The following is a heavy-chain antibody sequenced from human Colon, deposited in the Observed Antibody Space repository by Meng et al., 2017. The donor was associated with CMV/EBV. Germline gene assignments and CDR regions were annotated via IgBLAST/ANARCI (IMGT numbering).Heavy chain of an antibody. J-gene: IGHJ4*02. Sequence: SEILSLTCAVHGGSSSDYYWSWIRQPPGKGLEWIGEINHSGSTNYNPSLKSRVTISVGTSKNQSPLKLSSVTAADTAVYYCARGIAAAGYWGQGTLVTVSS. CDR2: INHSGST. CDR3: ARGIAAAGY. CDR1: GGSSSDYY. V-gene: IGHV4-34*01. D-gene: IGHD6-13*01.